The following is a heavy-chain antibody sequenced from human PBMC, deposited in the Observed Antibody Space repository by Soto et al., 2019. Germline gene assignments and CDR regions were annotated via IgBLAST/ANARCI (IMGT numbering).Heavy chain of an antibody. V-gene: IGHV3-23*01. D-gene: IGHD6-19*01. CDR3: AKDRKSGSGWYWDY. CDR1: GFTFSSYA. Sequence: GGSLRLSCAVSGFTFSSYAMSWVRQAPGKGLEWVSGISGSGGSTYSADSVKGRFTISRDNSKNTLYLQMNSLRAEDTAVYYCAKDRKSGSGWYWDYWGQGTLVIVSS. CDR2: ISGSGGST. J-gene: IGHJ4*02.